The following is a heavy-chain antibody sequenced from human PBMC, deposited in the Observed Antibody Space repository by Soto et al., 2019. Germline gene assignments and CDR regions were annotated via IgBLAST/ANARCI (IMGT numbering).Heavy chain of an antibody. V-gene: IGHV4-39*01. CDR3: ARVERGTATTVVDAFDI. CDR1: GGSISSSSYY. CDR2: IYYSGST. D-gene: IGHD1-1*01. Sequence: SETLSLTCTVSGGSISSSSYYWGWIRQPPGKGLEWIGGIYYSGSTYYNPSLKSRVTISVDTSKNQFSLKMSSVTAADTALYYCARVERGTATTVVDAFDIWGPGTMVTVSS. J-gene: IGHJ3*02.